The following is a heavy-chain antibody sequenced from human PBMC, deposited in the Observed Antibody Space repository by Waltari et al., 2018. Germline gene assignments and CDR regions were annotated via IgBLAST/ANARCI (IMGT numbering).Heavy chain of an antibody. D-gene: IGHD3-3*01. V-gene: IGHV3-23*01. CDR3: AKDLSSGVVTNFDY. J-gene: IGHJ4*02. CDR2: LRGSDDKA. CDR1: GFTFRNYG. Sequence: EVQLLESGGGLVQPGGSLRLSCAASGFTFRNYGMSWVRQFPGKGLEWVSALRGSDDKAFYIDSGRGRFTIARDNSKNTLYLQMNSLRAEDTAVYYCAKDLSSGVVTNFDYWGQGTLVTVSS.